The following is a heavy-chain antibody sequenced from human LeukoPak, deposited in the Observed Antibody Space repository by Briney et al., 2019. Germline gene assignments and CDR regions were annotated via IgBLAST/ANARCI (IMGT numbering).Heavy chain of an antibody. J-gene: IGHJ4*02. D-gene: IGHD4-17*01. CDR3: ARYYGDYEGFDY. CDR1: GYTFTGYY. Sequence: ASVSVSSTASGYTFTGYYMHWVRQAPGQGLEWMGWINPNSGGTNYAQKFQGWVTMTRDTSISTAYMELSRLRSDDTAVYYCARYYGDYEGFDYWGQGTLVTVSS. V-gene: IGHV1-2*04. CDR2: INPNSGGT.